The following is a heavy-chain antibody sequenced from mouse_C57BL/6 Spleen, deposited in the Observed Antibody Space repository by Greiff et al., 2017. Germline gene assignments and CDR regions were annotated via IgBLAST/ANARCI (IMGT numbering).Heavy chain of an antibody. CDR3: ARRGTAQAPFAY. CDR2: IYPGSGNT. J-gene: IGHJ3*01. CDR1: GYTFTDYY. Sequence: QVQLKQSGAELVRPGASVKLSCKASGYTFTDYYINWVKQRPGQGLEWIARIYPGSGNTYYNEKFKGKATLTAEKSASTAYMQLSSLTSEDSAVYFCARRGTAQAPFAYWGQGTLVTVSA. V-gene: IGHV1-76*01. D-gene: IGHD3-2*02.